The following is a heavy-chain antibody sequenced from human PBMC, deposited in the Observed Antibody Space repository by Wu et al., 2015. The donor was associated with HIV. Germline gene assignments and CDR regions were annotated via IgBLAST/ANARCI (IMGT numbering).Heavy chain of an antibody. CDR3: ARDRYYHGSSAAYYFDQ. V-gene: IGHV1-18*01. CDR1: GYTFITHD. CDR2: ISGYNANT. J-gene: IGHJ4*02. D-gene: IGHD3-22*01. Sequence: QVQLVQSGAEVKKPGASVKVSCKASGYTFITHDINWVRQATGQGLEWMGWISGYNANTKHAQKFQGRVIMTTDTSTSTAYMELRSLRPDDTAVYYCARDRYYHGSSAAYYFDQWGQGTLVTISS.